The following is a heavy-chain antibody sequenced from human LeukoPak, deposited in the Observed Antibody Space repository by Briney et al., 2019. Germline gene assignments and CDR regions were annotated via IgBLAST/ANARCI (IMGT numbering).Heavy chain of an antibody. CDR2: ISNIGST. J-gene: IGHJ3*02. CDR1: GASISSYF. V-gene: IGHV4-59*01. Sequence: SQTLSLTCTVSGASISSYFWTWIRQSPGKGLEWIGYISNIGSTNYNPSLKSRVTISGDTSKNQFSLKLTSVTAADTAVYYCTRDRSALDTWGQGTMVTVSS. CDR3: TRDRSALDT.